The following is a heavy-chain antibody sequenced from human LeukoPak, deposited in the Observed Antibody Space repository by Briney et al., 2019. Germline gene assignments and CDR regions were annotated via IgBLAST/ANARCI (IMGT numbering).Heavy chain of an antibody. CDR3: VKSGGYGLIDY. Sequence: PSETLSLTCTVSGGSISSYYWSWIRQPPGKGLEWIGYIYYSGSTNYNPSLKSRVTISVDTSENQFSLRLNSVTAADTAMYYCVKSGGYGLIDYWGPGTLVTVSS. V-gene: IGHV4-59*08. CDR2: IYYSGST. D-gene: IGHD1-26*01. CDR1: GGSISSYY. J-gene: IGHJ4*02.